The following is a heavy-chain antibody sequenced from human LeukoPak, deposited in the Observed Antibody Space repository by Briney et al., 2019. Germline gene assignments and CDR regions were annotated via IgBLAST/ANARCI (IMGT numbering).Heavy chain of an antibody. CDR1: GFTFSNYS. D-gene: IGHD1-26*01. CDR2: ISNSGSYK. J-gene: IGHJ4*02. Sequence: GGSLRLSCAASGFTFSNYSMNWVRQAPGKGLEWVSCISNSGSYKYYADSVKGRFTISRDNAENSLYLQMNSLRAEDTAVYYCARGEGTYYPQRVSFDYWGQGTLVTVPS. V-gene: IGHV3-21*01. CDR3: ARGEGTYYPQRVSFDY.